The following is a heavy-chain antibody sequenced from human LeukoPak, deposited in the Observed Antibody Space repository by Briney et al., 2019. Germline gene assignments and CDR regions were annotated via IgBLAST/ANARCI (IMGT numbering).Heavy chain of an antibody. D-gene: IGHD6-19*01. CDR1: GFTFSSYW. CDR2: IKQDGSEK. J-gene: IGHJ5*02. Sequence: GGSLRLSCAASGFTFSSYWMSWVRQAPGKGLEWVANIKQDGSEKYYVDSVKGRFTISRDNAKNSLYLQMNSLRAEDTAVYYCAKDRMSVAGTNWFDPWGQGTLVTVSS. V-gene: IGHV3-7*03. CDR3: AKDRMSVAGTNWFDP.